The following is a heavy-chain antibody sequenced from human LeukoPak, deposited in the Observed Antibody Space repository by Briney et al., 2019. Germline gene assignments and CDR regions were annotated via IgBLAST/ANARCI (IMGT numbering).Heavy chain of an antibody. V-gene: IGHV4-39*01. J-gene: IGHJ3*02. CDR3: ARHPRRRAAAVGTNDAFDI. Sequence: PSETLSLTCAVSGGSISSSSYYWGWIRQPPGKGLEWIGSIYYSGSTYYNPSLKSRVTISADTSKTHFSLKLSSVTAADTAVYYCARHPRRRAAAVGTNDAFDIWGQGTMVTVSS. D-gene: IGHD6-13*01. CDR1: GGSISSSSYY. CDR2: IYYSGST.